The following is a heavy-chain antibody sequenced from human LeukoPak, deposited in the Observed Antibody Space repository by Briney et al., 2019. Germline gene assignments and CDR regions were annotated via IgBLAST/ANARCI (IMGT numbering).Heavy chain of an antibody. D-gene: IGHD6-6*01. J-gene: IGHJ4*02. CDR2: ISWDGGST. V-gene: IGHV3-43D*04. CDR3: AKDLDSSSSPGGFDY. CDR1: GFTFDDYA. Sequence: PGGSLRLSCAASGFTFDDYAMHWVRQAPGEGLEWVSLISWDGGSTYYADSVKGRFTISRDNSKNSLYLQMNSLRAEDTALYYCAKDLDSSSSPGGFDYWGQGTLVTVSS.